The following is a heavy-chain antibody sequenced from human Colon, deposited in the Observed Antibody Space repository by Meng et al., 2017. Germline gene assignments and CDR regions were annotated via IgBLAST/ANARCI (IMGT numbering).Heavy chain of an antibody. J-gene: IGHJ4*02. CDR1: GFTFSYYA. Sequence: GESLKISCAASGFTFSYYAMSWVRQAPGKGLGWVSAISGSGDSTYYADFVKGRFTISRDNSKNTLYLQMNSLRAEDTAVYYCAKLLGVSVVIQVDCWGQGTLVTVSS. D-gene: IGHD3-16*02. V-gene: IGHV3-23*01. CDR2: ISGSGDST. CDR3: AKLLGVSVVIQVDC.